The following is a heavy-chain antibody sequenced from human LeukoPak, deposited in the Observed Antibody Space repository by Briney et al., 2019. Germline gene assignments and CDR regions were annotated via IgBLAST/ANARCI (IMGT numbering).Heavy chain of an antibody. V-gene: IGHV1-2*02. Sequence: ASVKVSFKASGYTFTGYYMHWVRQAPGQGLEWMGWINPNSGGTNYAQKFQGRVTMTRDTSISTAYMELSRLRSDDTAVYYCARAGYSSGWYPGDYWGQGTLVTVSS. CDR1: GYTFTGYY. D-gene: IGHD6-19*01. J-gene: IGHJ4*02. CDR2: INPNSGGT. CDR3: ARAGYSSGWYPGDY.